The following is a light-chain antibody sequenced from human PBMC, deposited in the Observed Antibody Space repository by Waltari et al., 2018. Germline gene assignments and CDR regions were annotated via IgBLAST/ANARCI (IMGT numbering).Light chain of an antibody. J-gene: IGKJ3*01. Sequence: TCRASQDISSWLAWYQQKPGKAPKLLIDGASSLQSGVPSRFSGSGFGTDFTLTISSLQPEDFATYYCQQANTFPFTFGPGTRVDIK. V-gene: IGKV1-12*01. CDR3: QQANTFPFT. CDR2: GAS. CDR1: QDISSW.